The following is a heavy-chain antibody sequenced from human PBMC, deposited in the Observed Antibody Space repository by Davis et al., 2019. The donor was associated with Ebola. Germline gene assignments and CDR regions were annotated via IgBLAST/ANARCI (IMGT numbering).Heavy chain of an antibody. CDR1: GGSISSSNW. D-gene: IGHD3-3*01. CDR2: LYHSGST. J-gene: IGHJ5*02. V-gene: IGHV4-4*02. CDR3: ARDTGATILNWFDP. Sequence: MPSETLSLTCAVSGGSISSSNWWSWVRQPPGKGLEWIGELYHSGSTNYNPSLKSRVTISVDKSKNQFSLKLSSVTAADTAVYYCARDTGATILNWFDPWGQGTLVTVSS.